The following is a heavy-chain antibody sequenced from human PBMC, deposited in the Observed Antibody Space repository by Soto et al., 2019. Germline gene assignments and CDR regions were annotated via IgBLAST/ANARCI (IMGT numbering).Heavy chain of an antibody. CDR2: IYNSGST. Sequence: PSETLSLTCTVSGGSVSSDYWSWIRQPPGKGLEWIGYIYNSGSTTYNPSLESRVTISVDTSNNHFSLILRSVTAADTAFYYCAREAGRYSGYVGHFDSWGQGTLVTVSS. CDR3: AREAGRYSGYVGHFDS. J-gene: IGHJ4*02. V-gene: IGHV4-59*02. CDR1: GGSVSSDY. D-gene: IGHD5-12*01.